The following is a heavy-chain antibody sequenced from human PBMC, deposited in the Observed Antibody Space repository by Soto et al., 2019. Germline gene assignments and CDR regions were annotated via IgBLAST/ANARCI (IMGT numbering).Heavy chain of an antibody. CDR1: GGSISSGDYY. J-gene: IGHJ6*02. V-gene: IGHV4-30-4*01. D-gene: IGHD2-2*02. Sequence: SETLSLTCTVSGGSISSGDYYWNWIRQPPGKGLEWIGYIYYSGSTYYNPSLKSRVTISVDTSKNQFSLKLSSVTAADTAVYYCARVGCGSPSCYNYYYSGMDVWGQGTTVTVSS. CDR2: IYYSGST. CDR3: ARVGCGSPSCYNYYYSGMDV.